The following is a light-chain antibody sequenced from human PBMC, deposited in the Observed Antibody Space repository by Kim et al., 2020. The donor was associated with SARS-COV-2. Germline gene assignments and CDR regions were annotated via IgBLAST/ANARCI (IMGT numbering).Light chain of an antibody. CDR1: QSISSH. Sequence: IQMTQSPSSLSASVGDRVTITCRTSQSISSHLNWYHQKPGRAPKLLISAASTLQGGIPSRFSGSGTETDFTLTISSLQPGDFATYFCQQSYISPFTFGPGTKVDIK. CDR3: QQSYISPFT. J-gene: IGKJ3*01. CDR2: AAS. V-gene: IGKV1-39*01.